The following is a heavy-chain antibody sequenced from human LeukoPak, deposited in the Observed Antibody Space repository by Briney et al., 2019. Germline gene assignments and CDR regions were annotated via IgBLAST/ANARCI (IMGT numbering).Heavy chain of an antibody. CDR2: INPSGGST. J-gene: IGHJ4*02. Sequence: GASVTVSCKASGYTFTSYGISWVRQAPGQGLEWMGIINPSGGSTSYAQKFQGRVTMTRDTSTSTVYMELSSLRSEDTAVYYCARDQGGSYLFDYWGQGTLVTVSS. CDR3: ARDQGGSYLFDY. V-gene: IGHV1-46*01. CDR1: GYTFTSYG. D-gene: IGHD1-26*01.